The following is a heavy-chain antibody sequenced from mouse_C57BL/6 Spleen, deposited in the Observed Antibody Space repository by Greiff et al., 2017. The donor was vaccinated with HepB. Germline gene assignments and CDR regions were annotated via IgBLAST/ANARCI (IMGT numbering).Heavy chain of an antibody. CDR2: ISSDSSTI. CDR3: ASAARDAMDY. CDR1: GFTFSDYG. J-gene: IGHJ4*01. Sequence: EVQLVESGGGLVKPGGSLKLSCAASGFTFSDYGMHWVRQAPEKGLEWVAYISSDSSTIYYADTVKGRVTISRDNAKNTLFLQMTSLRSEDTAMYYCASAARDAMDYRGQGTSVTVSS. V-gene: IGHV5-17*01.